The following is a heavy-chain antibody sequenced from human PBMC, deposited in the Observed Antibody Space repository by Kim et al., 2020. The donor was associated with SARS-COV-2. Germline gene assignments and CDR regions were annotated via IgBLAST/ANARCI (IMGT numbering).Heavy chain of an antibody. J-gene: IGHJ6*02. D-gene: IGHD3-10*02. CDR1: GFTFSSYS. Sequence: GGSLRLSCAASGFTFSSYSMNWVRQAPGKGLEWVSYISSSSSTIYYADSVKGRFTISRDNAKNSLYLQMNSLRDEDTAVYYCARDSTLYYFRGGMDVWGQGTTVTVSS. CDR2: ISSSSSTI. CDR3: ARDSTLYYFRGGMDV. V-gene: IGHV3-48*02.